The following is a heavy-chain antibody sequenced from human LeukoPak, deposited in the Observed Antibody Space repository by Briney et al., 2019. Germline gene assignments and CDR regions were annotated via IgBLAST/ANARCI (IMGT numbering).Heavy chain of an antibody. D-gene: IGHD3-9*01. CDR1: GVSINDYY. Sequence: SETLSLTRGVFGVSINDYYWSWIRQSPGKGLEWIGEISHTEGTRYNPSLESRVTMSVGTSENQLSLKLIFVTAADTAVYYCARIRCGHSGSVCYNHWGLGTLVTVSS. CDR3: ARIRCGHSGSVCYNH. V-gene: IGHV4-34*01. CDR2: ISHTEGT. J-gene: IGHJ4*02.